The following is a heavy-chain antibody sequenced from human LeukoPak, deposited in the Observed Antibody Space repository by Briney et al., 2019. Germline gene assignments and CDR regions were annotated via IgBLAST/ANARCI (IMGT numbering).Heavy chain of an antibody. D-gene: IGHD3-9*01. CDR2: TYYRSKWYN. V-gene: IGHV6-1*01. CDR1: GDSVSSNSAA. J-gene: IGHJ4*02. CDR3: ARMDYDILTGYPYFDY. Sequence: SQTLSLTCVISGDSVSSNSAAWNWIRQSPSRGLEWLGRTYYRSKWYNDYAVSVKSRITINPDTSKNQFSLQLNSVTPEDTAVYYCARMDYDILTGYPYFDYWGQGTLVTVSS.